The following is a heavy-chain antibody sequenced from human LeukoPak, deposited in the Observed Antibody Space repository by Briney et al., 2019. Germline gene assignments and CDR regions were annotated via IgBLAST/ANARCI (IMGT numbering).Heavy chain of an antibody. D-gene: IGHD6-13*01. Sequence: GGSLRLSCAASGFTFSDYYMSWIRQAPGKGLEWVSYISSSGSTIYYADSVKGRFTISRDNAKNSLYLQMNSLRAEDTAVYYCARVYRFGSSYPDYWGQGTLVTVSS. CDR3: ARVYRFGSSYPDY. V-gene: IGHV3-11*01. CDR1: GFTFSDYY. J-gene: IGHJ4*02. CDR2: ISSSGSTI.